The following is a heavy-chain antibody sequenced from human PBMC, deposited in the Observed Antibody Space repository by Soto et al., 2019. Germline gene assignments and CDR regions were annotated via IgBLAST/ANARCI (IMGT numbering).Heavy chain of an antibody. CDR1: GFTFSSYG. CDR2: ISYDGSNK. Sequence: GGSLRLSCAASGFTFSSYGMHWVRQAPGKGLEWVAVISYDGSNKYYADSVKGRFTISRDNSKNTLYLQMNSLRAEDTAVYYCAKEASSSNTIASSEIGIDPWDEGTLVTAPQ. V-gene: IGHV3-30*18. CDR3: AKEASSSNTIASSEIGIDP. D-gene: IGHD3-22*01. J-gene: IGHJ5*02.